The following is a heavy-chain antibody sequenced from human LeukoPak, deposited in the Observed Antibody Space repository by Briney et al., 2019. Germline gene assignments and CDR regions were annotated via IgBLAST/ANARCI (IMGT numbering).Heavy chain of an antibody. CDR2: FDPEDGET. J-gene: IGHJ3*02. CDR1: GYTLTDLS. Sequence: GASVKVSCKVSGYTLTDLSMHWVRQAPGKWLEWMGGFDPEDGETIYAQEFQGRVTMTEDTSTDTAYMELSSLRSEDTAVYYCTTLLGAFDIWGQGTMVTVSS. CDR3: TTLLGAFDI. D-gene: IGHD2/OR15-2a*01. V-gene: IGHV1-24*01.